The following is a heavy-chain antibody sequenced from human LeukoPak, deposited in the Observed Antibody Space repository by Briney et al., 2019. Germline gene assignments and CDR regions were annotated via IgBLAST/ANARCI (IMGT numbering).Heavy chain of an antibody. CDR1: GGSISSYY. J-gene: IGHJ4*02. Sequence: PSETLSLTCTVSGGSISSYYWSWIRQPPGKGLEWIGYIYYSGSTNYNPSLKSRVTISVDTSKNQFSLKLSSVTAADTAVYYCARHVTWGTAMVFDYWGQGTLVTVSS. CDR2: IYYSGST. CDR3: ARHVTWGTAMVFDY. V-gene: IGHV4-59*08. D-gene: IGHD5-18*01.